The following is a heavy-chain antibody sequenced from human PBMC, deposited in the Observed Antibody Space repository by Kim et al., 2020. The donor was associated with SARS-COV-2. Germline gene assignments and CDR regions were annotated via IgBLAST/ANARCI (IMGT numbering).Heavy chain of an antibody. V-gene: IGHV3-48*03. CDR2: ISSDGRTI. Sequence: GGSLRLSCEASGFTLSGYEVNWVRQAPGKGLEWVSYISSDGRTIYYVDSVKGRFTISRDNAKKSLYLQMNSLRVEDTAVYYCARDRGGYYGMDVWGQGTTVTVSS. J-gene: IGHJ6*02. D-gene: IGHD3-10*01. CDR1: GFTLSGYE. CDR3: ARDRGGYYGMDV.